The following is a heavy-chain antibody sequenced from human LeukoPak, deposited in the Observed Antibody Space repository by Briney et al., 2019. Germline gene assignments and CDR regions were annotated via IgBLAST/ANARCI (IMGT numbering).Heavy chain of an antibody. V-gene: IGHV4-34*01. CDR3: ARGLAVVVVGANNYGMDV. D-gene: IGHD2-15*01. J-gene: IGHJ6*02. CDR1: GGSISSYY. CDR2: INHSGST. Sequence: SETLSLTCTVSGGSISSYYWRWIRQPPGKGREWIGEINHSGSTNYNPSLKSRVTISVDTSKNQFSLKLSSVTAADTAVYYCARGLAVVVVGANNYGMDVWGQGTTVTVSS.